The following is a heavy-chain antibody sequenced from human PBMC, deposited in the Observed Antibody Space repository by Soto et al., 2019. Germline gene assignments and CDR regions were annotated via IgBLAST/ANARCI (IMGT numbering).Heavy chain of an antibody. J-gene: IGHJ4*02. Sequence: QLQLVQSGAEAKKPGASVKVSCKASGYTFPTSTISWVRQAPGQGLEWMGWIKAYSGNTNYAQQLQGRVTMTTDTSTNTAYMELRSLTTDDTAIYYCAIADYGDDDYWGQGTLVNVSS. CDR2: IKAYSGNT. V-gene: IGHV1-18*01. D-gene: IGHD4-17*01. CDR1: GYTFPTST. CDR3: AIADYGDDDY.